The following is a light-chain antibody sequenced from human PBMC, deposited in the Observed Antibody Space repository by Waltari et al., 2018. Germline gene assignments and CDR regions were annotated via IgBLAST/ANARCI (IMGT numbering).Light chain of an antibody. Sequence: ETVLTSPPATLFLSPGETATLSCRASEDVSIYLAWYQQKPGQAPRLLIYDASNRATGIPARFSGSGSGTEFTLTISSLQPEDFAVYYCQQHRNWPPLTFGGGTKVE. J-gene: IGKJ4*01. CDR3: QQHRNWPPLT. V-gene: IGKV3-11*01. CDR1: EDVSIY. CDR2: DAS.